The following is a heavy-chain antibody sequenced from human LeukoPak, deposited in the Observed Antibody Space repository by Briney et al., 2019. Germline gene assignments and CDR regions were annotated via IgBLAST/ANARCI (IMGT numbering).Heavy chain of an antibody. Sequence: SETLFLTCTVSGGSISSSSYYWGWIRQPPGKGLEWIGSIYYSGSTYYNPSLKSRVTISVDTSKNQFSLKLSSVTAADTAVYYCARRGVGEIPNWFYPWGQGTLVTVSS. CDR3: ARRGVGEIPNWFYP. J-gene: IGHJ5*02. V-gene: IGHV4-39*01. CDR2: IYYSGST. CDR1: GGSISSSSYY. D-gene: IGHD3-10*01.